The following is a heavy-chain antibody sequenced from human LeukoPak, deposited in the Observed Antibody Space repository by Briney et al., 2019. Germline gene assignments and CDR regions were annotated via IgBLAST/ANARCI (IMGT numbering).Heavy chain of an antibody. CDR1: GYTFTSYG. V-gene: IGHV1-18*01. D-gene: IGHD3-3*01. Sequence: APVKVSCKASGYTFTSYGISWVRQAPGQGLEWMGWISAYNGNTNYAQKLQGRVTMTTDTSTSTAYMELRSLRSDDTAVYYCARDMGITIFGVVIMDYYYYGMDVWGQGTTVTVSS. CDR3: ARDMGITIFGVVIMDYYYYGMDV. J-gene: IGHJ6*02. CDR2: ISAYNGNT.